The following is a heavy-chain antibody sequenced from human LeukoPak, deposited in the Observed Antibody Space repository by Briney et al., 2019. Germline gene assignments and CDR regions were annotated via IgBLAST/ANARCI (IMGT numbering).Heavy chain of an antibody. D-gene: IGHD2-15*01. Sequence: PGGSLRLSCAASGFTFDTYTMNWVRQAPGTGLEWVSYIDTTSTTMYYADSVKGRFTISRDNAMNSLYLQMNSLRVEDTAVYYCTRGLVVVAQYFQHWGQGTLVTVSS. CDR3: TRGLVVVAQYFQH. J-gene: IGHJ1*01. V-gene: IGHV3-48*01. CDR1: GFTFDTYT. CDR2: IDTTSTTM.